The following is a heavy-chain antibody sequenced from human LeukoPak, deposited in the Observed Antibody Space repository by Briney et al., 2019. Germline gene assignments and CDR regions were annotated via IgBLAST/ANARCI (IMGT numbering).Heavy chain of an antibody. CDR2: IYHSGRT. CDR1: GGSISSGDYS. CDR3: ARDGGYGHYDY. J-gene: IGHJ4*02. V-gene: IGHV4-30-2*01. D-gene: IGHD5-18*01. Sequence: SETLSLTCAVSGGSISSGDYSWSWIRQPPGKGLEWIGYIYHSGRTFYNPSLKSRVTISVDTSKNQISLEVTSVTAADTAVYYCARDGGYGHYDYWGRGTLVTVSS.